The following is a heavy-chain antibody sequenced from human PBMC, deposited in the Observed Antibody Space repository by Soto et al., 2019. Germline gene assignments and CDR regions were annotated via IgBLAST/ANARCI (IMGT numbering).Heavy chain of an antibody. J-gene: IGHJ6*02. Sequence: SETLSLTCTVSGGSISSYYWSWIRQPPGKGLEWIGYIYYSGSTNYNPSLKSRVTISVDTSKNQFSLKLSSVTAADTAVYYCAREGAPSSGAYYGMDVWGQGITVTVSS. D-gene: IGHD6-25*01. CDR1: GGSISSYY. CDR2: IYYSGST. CDR3: AREGAPSSGAYYGMDV. V-gene: IGHV4-59*01.